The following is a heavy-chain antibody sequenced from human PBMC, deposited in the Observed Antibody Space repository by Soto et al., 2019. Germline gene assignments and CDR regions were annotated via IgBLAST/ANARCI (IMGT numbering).Heavy chain of an antibody. CDR2: ISYDGSNK. V-gene: IGHV3-30*03. CDR3: APDAPRYSGFHFSQ. J-gene: IGHJ4*02. Sequence: GGSLRLSCEASGFSLSTYGMHWVRQAPGKGLEWVAVISYDGSNKYHADSVKGRFTISRDNSRNTLYLHMNGLRLDDTAVYYCAPDAPRYSGFHFSQWGRVTLFTVSS. D-gene: IGHD5-12*01. CDR1: GFSLSTYG.